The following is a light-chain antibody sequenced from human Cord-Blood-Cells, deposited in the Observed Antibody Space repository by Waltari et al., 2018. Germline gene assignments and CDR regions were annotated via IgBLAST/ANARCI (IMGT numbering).Light chain of an antibody. CDR1: QSVLYSSNTKNY. CDR3: QQYYSTPT. Sequence: DIVMTQSPDSLAVSLGERATINCKSSQSVLYSSNTKNYLAWYQQKPGQPPKLLIYCAATRESGVPDRFSCSGSRTDFTLTISSLQAEDVAVYYCQQYYSTPTFGQRTKLEIK. CDR2: CAA. V-gene: IGKV4-1*01. J-gene: IGKJ2*01.